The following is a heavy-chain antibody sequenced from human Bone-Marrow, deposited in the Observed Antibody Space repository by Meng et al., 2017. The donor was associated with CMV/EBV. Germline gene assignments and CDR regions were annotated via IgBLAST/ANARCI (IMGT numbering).Heavy chain of an antibody. D-gene: IGHD2-2*02. Sequence: SVKVSCKASGGTFSSYTISWVREAPGQGLEWMGRIIPILGIANYAQKFQGRVTITADKSTSTDYMELSSLRSEDTAVYYCASFCSSTSCYTRWFDPWGQGHLVNVSS. V-gene: IGHV1-69*02. CDR3: ASFCSSTSCYTRWFDP. CDR1: GGTFSSYT. J-gene: IGHJ5*02. CDR2: IIPILGIA.